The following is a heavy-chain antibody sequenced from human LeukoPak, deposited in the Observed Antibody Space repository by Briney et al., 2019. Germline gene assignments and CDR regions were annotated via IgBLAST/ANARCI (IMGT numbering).Heavy chain of an antibody. J-gene: IGHJ4*02. CDR3: ARESYGDYYFDH. D-gene: IGHD4-17*01. Sequence: GRSLRLSCAVTAFTFSDYPMHWVRQAPGKGLEWVAFISKDGSIKVHADSVQGRFTISRDNSRNTLYLVMNSLTTEDTAVYFCARESYGDYYFDHWGQGTLVSVSS. CDR1: AFTFSDYP. V-gene: IGHV3-30-3*01. CDR2: ISKDGSIK.